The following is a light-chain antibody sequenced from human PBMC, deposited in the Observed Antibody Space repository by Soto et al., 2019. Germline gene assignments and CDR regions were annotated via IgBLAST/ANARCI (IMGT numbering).Light chain of an antibody. CDR2: GAS. V-gene: IGKV3-20*01. CDR1: QSVSSSY. Sequence: EIVLTQSPGTLSLSPGERATLSCRASQSVSSSYLAWYQQKPGQAPRLLIYGASSRATGIPDRFSGSGSGTDFTLTISRLETEDFAVYYCQQYGSSPWTFGQGAKVDNK. CDR3: QQYGSSPWT. J-gene: IGKJ1*01.